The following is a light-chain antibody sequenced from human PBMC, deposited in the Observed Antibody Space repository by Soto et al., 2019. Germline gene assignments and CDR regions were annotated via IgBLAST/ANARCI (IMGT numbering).Light chain of an antibody. V-gene: IGKV1-39*01. Sequence: DIQMTQSPSSLSASVGERVTITCRASQSIGTSLNWYQQRSGKAPKLLIYGASTLQSGAPSRFSGSGSGTDFTLTISSLQPEDFAANYCQQSYIYPLTFGGGTKVENK. J-gene: IGKJ4*01. CDR2: GAS. CDR3: QQSYIYPLT. CDR1: QSIGTS.